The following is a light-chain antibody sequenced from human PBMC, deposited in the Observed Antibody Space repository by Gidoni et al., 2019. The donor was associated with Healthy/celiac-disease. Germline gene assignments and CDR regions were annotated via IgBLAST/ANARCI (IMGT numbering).Light chain of an antibody. CDR3: QQSYNTPRIT. J-gene: IGKJ3*01. CDR1: QSISSY. CDR2: AAA. Sequence: DIQRTQTPSSLCASIGDRGTSTCRESQSISSYLNWYQQKPVKVPKLLIYAAASLQCGVPPRFSGSGSGTDFTLTISSLQPEDFATSYCQQSYNTPRITFGPGTKVDIK. V-gene: IGKV1-39*01.